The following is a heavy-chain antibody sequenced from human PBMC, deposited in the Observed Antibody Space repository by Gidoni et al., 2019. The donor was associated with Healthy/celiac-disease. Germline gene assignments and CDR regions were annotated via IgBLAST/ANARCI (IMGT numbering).Heavy chain of an antibody. CDR1: GYTFTSYD. V-gene: IGHV1-8*01. D-gene: IGHD5-12*01. J-gene: IGHJ3*02. Sequence: VQLVQSGAEVKKPGASVKVSCKASGYTFTSYDINWVRQATGQGLEWLGWMNTNSGNTGYAQKFQGRVNMTRKTSISTGYMELSSLRSEETAVYYCAGLGRLRHAFDIWGQGKMVTVSS. CDR2: MNTNSGNT. CDR3: AGLGRLRHAFDI.